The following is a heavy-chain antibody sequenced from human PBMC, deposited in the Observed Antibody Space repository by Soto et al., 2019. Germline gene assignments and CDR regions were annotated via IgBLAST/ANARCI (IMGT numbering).Heavy chain of an antibody. CDR1: GGSISSYY. D-gene: IGHD3-9*01. V-gene: IGHV4-59*01. CDR3: ARESETYYDILTGYFLSSGWFDP. J-gene: IGHJ5*02. CDR2: IYYSGST. Sequence: KTSETLSLTCTVSGGSISSYYWSWIRQPPGKGLEWIGYIYYSGSTNYNPSLKSRVTISVDTSKNQFSLKLSSVTAADTAVYYCARESETYYDILTGYFLSSGWFDPWGQGTLVTVSS.